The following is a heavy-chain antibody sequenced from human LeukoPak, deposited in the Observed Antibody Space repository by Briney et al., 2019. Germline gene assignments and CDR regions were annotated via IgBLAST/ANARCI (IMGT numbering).Heavy chain of an antibody. D-gene: IGHD3-10*01. CDR2: IYSGGST. CDR1: GFTFSNYA. CDR3: ARDALWGEY. J-gene: IGHJ4*02. V-gene: IGHV3-53*01. Sequence: GGSLRLSCAASGFTFSNYAMSWVRQAPGKGLEWVSVIYSGGSTYYADSVKGRFTISRDNSKNTLYLQMNSLRAEDTAVYYCARDALWGEYWGQGTLVTVSS.